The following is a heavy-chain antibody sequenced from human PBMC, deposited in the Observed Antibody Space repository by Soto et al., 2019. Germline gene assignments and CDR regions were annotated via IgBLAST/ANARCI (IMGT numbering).Heavy chain of an antibody. CDR3: AGDEGGSGSYLGPDY. CDR1: GYTFTSYG. J-gene: IGHJ4*02. V-gene: IGHV1-18*01. Sequence: QVQLVQSGAEVKKPGASVKVSCKASGYTFTSYGISWVRQAPGQGLEWMGWISAYNGNTNYAQKLQGRVTMTTDTSTSTAYMELRSRSSDDTAVYYCAGDEGGSGSYLGPDYWGQGTLVTVSS. D-gene: IGHD1-26*01. CDR2: ISAYNGNT.